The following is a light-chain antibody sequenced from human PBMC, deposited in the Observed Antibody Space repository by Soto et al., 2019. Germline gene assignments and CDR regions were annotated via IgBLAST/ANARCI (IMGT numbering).Light chain of an antibody. V-gene: IGKV3-15*01. J-gene: IGKJ1*01. Sequence: EIAMTQSPATLSVYPGERATLSCRAGQGVTTNFAWYQQKSGQSPRLLIYDVSIRATGVPARFSGTGSETDFTLTISGLQSEDSAVYYCRQYGSSPPPFGQGTKVAIK. CDR2: DVS. CDR3: RQYGSSPPP. CDR1: QGVTTN.